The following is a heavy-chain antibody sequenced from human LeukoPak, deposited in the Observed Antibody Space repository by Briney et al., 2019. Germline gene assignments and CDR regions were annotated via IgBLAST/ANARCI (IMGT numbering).Heavy chain of an antibody. CDR2: INSDGSST. Sequence: GGSLRLSCAASGFTFSSYWMHWVRQAPGKGLVWVSRINSDGSSTSYADSVKGRFTISRDNAKNTLYLQMNSLRAEGTAVYFCARVLTGSNRQLDCWGQGTLVTVSS. V-gene: IGHV3-74*01. CDR3: ARVLTGSNRQLDC. D-gene: IGHD3-9*01. J-gene: IGHJ4*02. CDR1: GFTFSSYW.